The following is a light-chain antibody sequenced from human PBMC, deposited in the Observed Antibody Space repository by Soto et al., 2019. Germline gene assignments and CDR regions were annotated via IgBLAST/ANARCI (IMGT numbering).Light chain of an antibody. V-gene: IGLV2-14*01. CDR1: SSDGGGYNY. Sequence: QSALTQPASVSGSPGQSITISCTGTSSDGGGYNYVSWYQQHPGKAPKLMIYDVSNRPSGVSNRFSGSKSGNTASLTISGLQAADEADYYCSSYTSSSTLVVFGGGTKLTVL. CDR3: SSYTSSSTLVV. J-gene: IGLJ2*01. CDR2: DVS.